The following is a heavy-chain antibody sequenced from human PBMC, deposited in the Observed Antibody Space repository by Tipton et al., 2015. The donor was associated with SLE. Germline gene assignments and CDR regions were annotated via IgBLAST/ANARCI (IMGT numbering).Heavy chain of an antibody. CDR1: GFTFTTYA. Sequence: GSLRLSCAASGFTFTTYAMTWVRQAPGKGLEWVSGISGSGGSTYYADSVKGRFTISRDNSKNTLYLQMNSLRAEDTAVYYCARWGNYYDSSGYYYWGQGTLVTVSS. J-gene: IGHJ4*02. CDR2: ISGSGGST. V-gene: IGHV3-23*01. CDR3: ARWGNYYDSSGYYY. D-gene: IGHD3-22*01.